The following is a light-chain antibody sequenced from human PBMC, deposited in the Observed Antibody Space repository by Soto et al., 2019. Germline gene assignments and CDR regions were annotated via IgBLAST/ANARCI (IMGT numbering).Light chain of an antibody. Sequence: QSALTQSASVSGSPVQSLTISCTGTSSDVGNYNYVSWYQQHPGEVPKLILFNVNNRLSGVSNRFSGSKSGNTASLTISGLQAEDEADYYCSSFTSSTTYVFGTGT. J-gene: IGLJ1*01. CDR2: NVN. CDR1: SSDVGNYNY. V-gene: IGLV2-14*01. CDR3: SSFTSSTTYV.